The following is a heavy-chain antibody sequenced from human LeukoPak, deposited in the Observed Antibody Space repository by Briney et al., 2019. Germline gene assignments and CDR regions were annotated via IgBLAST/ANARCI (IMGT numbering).Heavy chain of an antibody. V-gene: IGHV4-30-4*08. CDR1: GGSISSGDYY. J-gene: IGHJ1*01. D-gene: IGHD2-15*01. CDR2: IYDSGST. Sequence: SQTLSLTCTVSGGSISSGDYYWSWLRQPPGKGLEWIGYIYDSGSTYYNPSLKSRVTISVDTSKNQFSLKLSSVTAADTAVYYCARGRKDFRYFQHWGQGTLVTVSS. CDR3: ARGRKDFRYFQH.